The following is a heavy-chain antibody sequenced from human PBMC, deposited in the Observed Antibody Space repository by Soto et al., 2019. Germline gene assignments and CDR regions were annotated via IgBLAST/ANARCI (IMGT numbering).Heavy chain of an antibody. CDR3: ARTFLYYDILTGSYDY. V-gene: IGHV1-18*01. Sequence: GASVKVSCKASGYTFTSYGISWVRQAPGQGLEWMGWISAYNGNTNYAQKLQGRVTMTTDTSTSTAYMELRSLRSDDTAVYYCARTFLYYDILTGSYDYWGQGTLVTVSS. J-gene: IGHJ4*02. D-gene: IGHD3-9*01. CDR2: ISAYNGNT. CDR1: GYTFTSYG.